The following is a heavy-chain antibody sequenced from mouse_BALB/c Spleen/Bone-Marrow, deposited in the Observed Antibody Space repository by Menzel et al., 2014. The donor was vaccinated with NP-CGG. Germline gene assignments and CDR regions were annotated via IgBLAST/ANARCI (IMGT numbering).Heavy chain of an antibody. CDR3: ARLDLFAY. J-gene: IGHJ3*01. CDR1: GFNIKDTY. CDR2: IDPANGNT. Sequence: VQLQQSGAELVKPGVSVKLSCTASGFNIKDTYMHWVKQRPEQGLEWIGRIDPANGNTKYDPKFQGKATITADTSSNTAYLQLSSLTSEDTAVYYCARLDLFAYGGQGTLVTVSA. V-gene: IGHV14-3*02.